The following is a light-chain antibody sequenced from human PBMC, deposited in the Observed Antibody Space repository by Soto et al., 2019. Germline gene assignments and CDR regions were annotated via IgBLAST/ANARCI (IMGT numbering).Light chain of an antibody. Sequence: EIVLTQSPGTLSFSPGERATLSCRASQGVSSTSLAWYQQKPGQAPRLLIYGASNRATGIPDRFSGSGSGTDFTLTISRLEPEDFAVYYCQQYDGSPPWTFGLGTKVEFK. CDR3: QQYDGSPPWT. V-gene: IGKV3-20*01. CDR1: QGVSSTS. J-gene: IGKJ1*01. CDR2: GAS.